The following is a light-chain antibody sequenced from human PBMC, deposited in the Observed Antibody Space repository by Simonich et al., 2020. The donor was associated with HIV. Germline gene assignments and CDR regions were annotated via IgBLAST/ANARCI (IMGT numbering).Light chain of an antibody. CDR2: DVS. V-gene: IGLV2-8*01. CDR1: SSDVGSYNL. J-gene: IGLJ3*02. CDR3: SSYAGSNNWV. Sequence: QSALTQPASVSGSPGQSITISCPGTSSDVGSYNLVSWFQQHPGKAPKLMIYDVSKRPSGVPDRFSGSKSGNTASLTVSGLQSEDEADYYCSSYAGSNNWVFGGGTKLTVL.